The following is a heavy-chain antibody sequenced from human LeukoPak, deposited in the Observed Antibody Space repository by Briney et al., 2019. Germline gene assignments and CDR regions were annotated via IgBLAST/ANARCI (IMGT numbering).Heavy chain of an antibody. V-gene: IGHV1-8*01. Sequence: GSLKVSCTVSGYTFTTYVINWVRQATGQGLEWMGWMNPNRGNTAYANKFQGRVTMSRNTSISTAYMEMSSLRSEDTAVYYCARVRPAKLYCSSTSCYVRARKYKWFVTGGQGTRVTVSS. CDR1: GYTFTTYV. J-gene: IGHJ4*02. D-gene: IGHD2-2*01. CDR3: ARVRPAKLYCSSTSCYVRARKYKWFVT. CDR2: MNPNRGNT.